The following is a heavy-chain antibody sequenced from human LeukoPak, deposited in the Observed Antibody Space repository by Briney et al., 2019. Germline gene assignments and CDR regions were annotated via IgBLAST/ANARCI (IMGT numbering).Heavy chain of an antibody. J-gene: IGHJ4*02. CDR3: VRGPYYYDRSGYYSKVFDY. CDR1: GDSISSRGYY. Sequence: SETLSLTCTVSGDSISSRGYYWGWIRQPPGKGLEWIGSIYHSGTTYYNPSLKSRLTISVDTSKNQFSLKLYSVTAADTAVYYCVRGPYYYDRSGYYSKVFDYWGQGTLVTVSS. CDR2: IYHSGTT. V-gene: IGHV4-38-2*02. D-gene: IGHD3-22*01.